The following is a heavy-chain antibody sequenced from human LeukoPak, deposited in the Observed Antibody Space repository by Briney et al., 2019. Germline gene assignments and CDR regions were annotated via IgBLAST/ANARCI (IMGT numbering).Heavy chain of an antibody. J-gene: IGHJ4*02. CDR3: ASRRPNSDSSGSPDY. CDR1: GFTFTSYA. CDR2: INAGNGNT. V-gene: IGHV1-3*01. Sequence: GRSLRLSCAASGFTFTSYAMHWVRQAPGQRLEWMGWINAGNGNTKYSQKFQGRVTITRDTSASTAYMELSSLRSEDTAVYYCASRRPNSDSSGSPDYWGQGTLVTVSS. D-gene: IGHD3-22*01.